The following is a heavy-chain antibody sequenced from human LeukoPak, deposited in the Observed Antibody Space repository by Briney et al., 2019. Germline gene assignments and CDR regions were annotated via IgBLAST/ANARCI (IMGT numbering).Heavy chain of an antibody. V-gene: IGHV3-7*05. J-gene: IGHJ6*02. CDR1: GFIFNTHW. D-gene: IGHD1-26*01. CDR3: TRGTREPV. Sequence: GGSLRLSCAAAGFIFNTHWMAWVRQTAGKGLEWVANIKPDGSEGYYVDSVKGRFTISRDNAKNSLYLRMNSLRAEDTAVYYCTRGTREPVWGQGTTVTVSS. CDR2: IKPDGSEG.